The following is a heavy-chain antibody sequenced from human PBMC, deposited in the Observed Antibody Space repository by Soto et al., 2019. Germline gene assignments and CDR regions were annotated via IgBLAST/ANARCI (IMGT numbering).Heavy chain of an antibody. Sequence: SETLSLTCTVSGGSISSYYWSWIRQPPGKGLEWIGYIYYSGSTNYNPSLKSRVTISVDTSKNQFSLKLSSVTAADTAVYYCARDQGGSYLRGYNWFDPWGQGTLVTVSS. CDR3: ARDQGGSYLRGYNWFDP. CDR1: GGSISSYY. CDR2: IYYSGST. V-gene: IGHV4-59*01. D-gene: IGHD1-26*01. J-gene: IGHJ5*02.